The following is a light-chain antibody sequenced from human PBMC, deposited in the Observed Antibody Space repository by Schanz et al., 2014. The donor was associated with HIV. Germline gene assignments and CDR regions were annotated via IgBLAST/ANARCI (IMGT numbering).Light chain of an antibody. CDR3: AAWDDSLEGVE. Sequence: QSVLTQPPSVSAAPGQRVTIPCSGGGFNDGHNLVFWYQQFPGTAPKLLIYADHQRPSEIPDRFSGSKSGTSASLAISGLQSEDEADYYCAAWDDSLEGVEFGGGTKLTVL. J-gene: IGLJ2*01. V-gene: IGLV1-44*01. CDR1: GFNDGHNL. CDR2: ADH.